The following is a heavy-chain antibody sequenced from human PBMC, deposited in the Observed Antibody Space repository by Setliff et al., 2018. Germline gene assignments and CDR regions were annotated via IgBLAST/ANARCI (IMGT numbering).Heavy chain of an antibody. CDR3: ARDVVPYHYEGAFDI. CDR2: INASSGRT. CDR1: GYTFTSHY. D-gene: IGHD3-22*01. Sequence: ASVKVSCKASGYTFTSHYMHWVRQAPGLGLEWMGTINASSGRTSYAQKFQGRVTMTRDTSTSTVYMDLSSLRSEDTAVYYCARDVVPYHYEGAFDIWGQGTMVTVSS. V-gene: IGHV1-46*01. J-gene: IGHJ3*02.